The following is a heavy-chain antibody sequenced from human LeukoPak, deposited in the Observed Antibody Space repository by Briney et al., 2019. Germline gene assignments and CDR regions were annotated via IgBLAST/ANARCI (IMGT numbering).Heavy chain of an antibody. Sequence: PGGSLRLSCAASGFTFSSYSMNWVRQAPGKGLEWVSSISSSSSYIYYADSVKGRFTISRDNAKNSLYLQMNSLRAEDTAVYYCARGDGLSSTSWDYFDYWGQGTLVTVSS. CDR1: GFTFSSYS. J-gene: IGHJ4*02. V-gene: IGHV3-21*01. D-gene: IGHD2-2*01. CDR2: ISSSSSYI. CDR3: ARGDGLSSTSWDYFDY.